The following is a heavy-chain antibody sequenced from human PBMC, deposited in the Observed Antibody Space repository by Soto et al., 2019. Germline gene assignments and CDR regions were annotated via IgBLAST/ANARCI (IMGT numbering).Heavy chain of an antibody. V-gene: IGHV3-23*01. CDR2: ISGSGGST. CDR1: GFTFSSYA. Sequence: GGSLRLSCAASGFTFSSYAMSWVRQAPGKGLEWVSAISGSGGSTYYADSVKGRFTISRDNSKNTLYLQMNSLRAEDTAVYYCAKAGLRFLEWLRYFDYWGQGTLVTVSS. J-gene: IGHJ4*02. D-gene: IGHD3-3*01. CDR3: AKAGLRFLEWLRYFDY.